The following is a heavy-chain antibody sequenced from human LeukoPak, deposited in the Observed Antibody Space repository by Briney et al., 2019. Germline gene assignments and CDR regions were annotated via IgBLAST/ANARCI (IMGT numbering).Heavy chain of an antibody. CDR1: GGSISSYY. CDR2: IYTSGST. D-gene: IGHD6-6*01. V-gene: IGHV4-4*09. CDR3: ATSIAARRSNYYYYYYMDV. J-gene: IGHJ6*03. Sequence: SETLSLTCTVSGGSISSYYWSWIRQPPGKGLEWIGYIYTSGSTNYNPSLKSRVTISVDTSKNQFSLKLSSVTAADTAVYYCATSIAARRSNYYYYYYMDVWGKGTTVTVSS.